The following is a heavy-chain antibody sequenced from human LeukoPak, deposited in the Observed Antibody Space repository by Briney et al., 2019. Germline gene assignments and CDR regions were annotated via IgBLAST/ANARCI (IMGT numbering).Heavy chain of an antibody. V-gene: IGHV3-7*04. CDR1: GFTFSSYW. J-gene: IGHJ4*02. CDR3: ARGGGSYRY. Sequence: GWSLRLSCAASGFTFSSYWMSWVRQAPGKGLEWVANIKQDGSEKYYVDSVKGRFTISRDNAKNALYLQMNSLRAEDTAVYCCARGGGSYRYWGQGTLVTVSS. D-gene: IGHD1-26*01. CDR2: IKQDGSEK.